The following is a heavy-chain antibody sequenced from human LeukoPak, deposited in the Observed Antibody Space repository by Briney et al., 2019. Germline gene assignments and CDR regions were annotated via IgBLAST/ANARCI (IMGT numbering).Heavy chain of an antibody. CDR3: ARVHFSSSPYFDY. J-gene: IGHJ4*02. V-gene: IGHV3-23*01. D-gene: IGHD6-6*01. CDR1: GFTFSSYA. CDR2: ISGSGGST. Sequence: GGSLRLSCAASGFTFSSYAMSWVRQAPGKGLEWVSAISGSGGSTYYADSVKGRFTIPRDNSKNTLYLQMNSLRAEDTAVYYCARVHFSSSPYFDYWGQGTLVTVSS.